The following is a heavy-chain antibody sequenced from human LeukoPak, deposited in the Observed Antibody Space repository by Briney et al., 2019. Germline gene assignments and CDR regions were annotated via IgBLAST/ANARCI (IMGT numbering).Heavy chain of an antibody. CDR1: GVIFSNYG. CDR3: AKTGNFYDSRRLDY. V-gene: IGHV3-30*18. CDR2: ISYDGNDQ. Sequence: PGGSLRLSCAASGVIFSNYGMHWVRQAPGKGLEWVAFISYDGNDQYYADSVKGRFTISRDNSKNTLYLQTNSLRPEDTAVYYCAKTGNFYDSRRLDYWGQGALVTVSS. J-gene: IGHJ4*02. D-gene: IGHD3-22*01.